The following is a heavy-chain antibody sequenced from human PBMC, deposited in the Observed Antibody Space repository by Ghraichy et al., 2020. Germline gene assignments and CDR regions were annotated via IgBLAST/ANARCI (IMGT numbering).Heavy chain of an antibody. CDR3: AKEDVVSATPVS. CDR2: ISGSVGNT. J-gene: IGHJ5*02. D-gene: IGHD2-15*01. V-gene: IGHV3-23*01. Sequence: GGSLRLSCAASGFIFSGYAMTWVRQAPGKGLEWVSGISGSVGNTYYADSVKGRFTISRDNSMTTLYLQMNSLRAEDTAIYYCAKEDVVSATPVSWGQGTLVTVSS. CDR1: GFIFSGYA.